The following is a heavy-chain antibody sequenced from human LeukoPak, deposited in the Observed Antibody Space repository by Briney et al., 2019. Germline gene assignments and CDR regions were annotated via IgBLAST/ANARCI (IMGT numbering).Heavy chain of an antibody. D-gene: IGHD3-10*01. CDR1: GFTFSNYW. Sequence: GGSLRLSCAASGFTFSNYWMHWVRQAPGKGLVWVSRINRDGSNTNYADSVKGRFTISRDNAKNTLFLQMNSLRAEDTAVYYCARVLGMVRGVILTFDYWGQGTLVTVSS. J-gene: IGHJ4*02. CDR3: ARVLGMVRGVILTFDY. CDR2: INRDGSNT. V-gene: IGHV3-74*01.